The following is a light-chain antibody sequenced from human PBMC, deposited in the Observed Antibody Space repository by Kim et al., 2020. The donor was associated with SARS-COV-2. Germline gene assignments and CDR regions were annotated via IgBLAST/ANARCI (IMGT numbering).Light chain of an antibody. Sequence: GASVKLTCTLRSGHSSYAIAWHQQQPEKGPRYLMKLNSDGSHSKGDGIPDRFSVSSSGAERYLTIASLQSEDEADYYCQTWGTGIGFGGGTQLTVL. V-gene: IGLV4-69*01. J-gene: IGLJ3*02. CDR1: SGHSSYA. CDR3: QTWGTGIG. CDR2: LNSDGSH.